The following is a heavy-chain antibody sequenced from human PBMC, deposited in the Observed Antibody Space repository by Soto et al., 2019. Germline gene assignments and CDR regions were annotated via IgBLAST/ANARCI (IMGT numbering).Heavy chain of an antibody. CDR3: VRFGGAAAGPGDY. J-gene: IGHJ4*02. CDR2: ISSSGTTI. D-gene: IGHD6-13*01. V-gene: IGHV3-48*03. Sequence: EVQLVESGGGLVQPGGSLRLSCVASEFTFSSYEMNWVRQAPGKGLEWVSYISSSGTTIYYTDSVKGRFTISRDNATKSLYLQMNSLRAEDTAVYYCVRFGGAAAGPGDYWGQGTLVTVSS. CDR1: EFTFSSYE.